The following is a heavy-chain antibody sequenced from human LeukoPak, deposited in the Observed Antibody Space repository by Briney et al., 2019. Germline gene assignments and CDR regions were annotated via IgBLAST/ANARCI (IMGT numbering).Heavy chain of an antibody. V-gene: IGHV4-39*01. CDR2: IYYSGST. Sequence: SETLSLTCTVSGGSISSSSYYWGWIRQPPGKGLEWIGSIYYSGSTYYNPSLKSRVTISVDTSKNQFSLKLSSVTAADTAAYYCARQKRDIAARLENWFDPWGQGTLVTVSS. CDR1: GGSISSSSYY. J-gene: IGHJ5*02. D-gene: IGHD6-6*01. CDR3: ARQKRDIAARLENWFDP.